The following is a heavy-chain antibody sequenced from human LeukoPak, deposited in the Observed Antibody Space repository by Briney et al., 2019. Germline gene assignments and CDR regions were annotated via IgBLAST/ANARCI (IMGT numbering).Heavy chain of an antibody. CDR2: IIPIFGTA. J-gene: IGHJ6*02. CDR3: ARARNIVVVPAASHYYYYYYGMDV. V-gene: IGHV1-69*13. CDR1: GGTFSSYA. D-gene: IGHD2-2*01. Sequence: SVKVSCKTSGGTFSSYAISWVRQAPGQGLEWMGGIIPIFGTANYAQKFQGRVTITADESTSTAYMELSSLRSEDTAVYYCARARNIVVVPAASHYYYYYYGMDVWGQGTTVTVSS.